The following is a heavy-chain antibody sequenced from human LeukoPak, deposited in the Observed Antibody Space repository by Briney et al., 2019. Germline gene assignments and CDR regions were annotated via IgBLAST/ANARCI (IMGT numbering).Heavy chain of an antibody. D-gene: IGHD3-16*02. J-gene: IGHJ4*02. V-gene: IGHV1-2*02. CDR3: ARGTRRLRLGELSLMPLDY. CDR1: GYTFTGYY. Sequence: RASVKVSCKASGYTFTGYYMHWVRQAPGQGLEWMGWINPNSGGTNYAQKFQGRVTMTRDTSISTAYMELSRLRSDDTAVYYCARGTRRLRLGELSLMPLDYWGQGTLVTVSS. CDR2: INPNSGGT.